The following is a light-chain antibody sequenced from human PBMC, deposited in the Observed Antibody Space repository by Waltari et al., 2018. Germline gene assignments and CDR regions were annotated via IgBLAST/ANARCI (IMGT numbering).Light chain of an antibody. CDR2: DVT. J-gene: IGLJ3*02. CDR3: CSYAGSYTWV. Sequence: SALTQPRSVSGSPGQSVTISCTGTTNDLGSYNYVPWYQQHPGKAPKLIILDVTKRPSGVPDRLSGSKSGNTASLTISGLRAEDEAEYYCCSYAGSYTWVFGGGTKLTV. CDR1: TNDLGSYNY. V-gene: IGLV2-11*01.